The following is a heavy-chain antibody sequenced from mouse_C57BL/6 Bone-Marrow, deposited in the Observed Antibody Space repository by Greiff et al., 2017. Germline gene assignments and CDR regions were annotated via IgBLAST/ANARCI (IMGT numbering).Heavy chain of an antibody. J-gene: IGHJ2*01. CDR2: IYPTSGRT. CDR1: GYTFTSYW. CDR3: ARSGPLGRSFDY. D-gene: IGHD4-1*01. Sequence: VQLQQPGAELVKPGASVKMSCKASGYTFTSYWITWVKQRPGQGLEWIGDIYPTSGRTNYNEKFKSKAILTVYTSSNTAYMQLSSLTSEDSAVFYCARSGPLGRSFDYWGQGTTLTVSS. V-gene: IGHV1-55*01.